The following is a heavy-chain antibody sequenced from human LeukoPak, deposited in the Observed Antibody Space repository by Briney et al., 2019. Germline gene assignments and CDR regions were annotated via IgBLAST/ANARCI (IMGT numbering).Heavy chain of an antibody. D-gene: IGHD3-22*01. V-gene: IGHV4-39*07. J-gene: IGHJ4*02. CDR1: TGSISSSSYY. Sequence: SETLSLTCTVSTGSISSSSYYWGWIRQPPGKGLEWIGRIYTSGSTNYNPSLKSRVTMSVDTSKNQFSLKLSSVTAADTAVYYCARLKSGYYSGDETLVDYWGQGTLVTVSS. CDR2: IYTSGST. CDR3: ARLKSGYYSGDETLVDY.